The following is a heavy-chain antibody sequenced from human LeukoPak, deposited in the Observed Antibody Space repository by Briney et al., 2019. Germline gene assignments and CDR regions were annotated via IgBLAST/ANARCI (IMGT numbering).Heavy chain of an antibody. Sequence: SETLSLTCTVSDGSISGHYWSWIRQPPGKGLEWIGYIHSSGSSNYNPSLKSRVSLSVDTSKNQFSLKVYSVIAADTAVYYCERYGDGYGYDSWGLGTLVTVSS. CDR2: IHSSGSS. V-gene: IGHV4-59*11. J-gene: IGHJ5*01. CDR1: DGSISGHY. D-gene: IGHD5-24*01. CDR3: ERYGDGYGYDS.